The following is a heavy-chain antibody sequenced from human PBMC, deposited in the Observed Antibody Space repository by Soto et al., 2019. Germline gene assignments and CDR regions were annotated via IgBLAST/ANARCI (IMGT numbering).Heavy chain of an antibody. CDR3: ARSSTTFFYFDN. CDR2: IYYTGST. CDR1: GGSISSGGYY. D-gene: IGHD2-2*01. J-gene: IGHJ4*02. Sequence: QVQLQESGPGLVKPSQTLSLTCTVSGGSISSGGYYWSWIRQHPGKGLERIGYIYYTGSTYYNPSLKPRVTISVDTSKNQFSLKLSSVTAADTAVYYCARSSTTFFYFDNWGQGTLVTVSS. V-gene: IGHV4-31*03.